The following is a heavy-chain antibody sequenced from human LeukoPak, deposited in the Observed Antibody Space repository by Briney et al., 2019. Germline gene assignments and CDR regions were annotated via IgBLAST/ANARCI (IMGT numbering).Heavy chain of an antibody. J-gene: IGHJ4*02. V-gene: IGHV4-34*01. CDR1: GGSFSGYY. CDR2: INHSGST. Sequence: PSETLSLTCAVYGGSFSGYYWSWIRQPPGKGLEWIGEINHSGSTNYNPSLKSRVTISVDTSKNQFSLKLSSVTAADTAVYYCARAPPRYDYVWGSYRDWGQGTLVTVS. D-gene: IGHD3-16*02. CDR3: ARAPPRYDYVWGSYRD.